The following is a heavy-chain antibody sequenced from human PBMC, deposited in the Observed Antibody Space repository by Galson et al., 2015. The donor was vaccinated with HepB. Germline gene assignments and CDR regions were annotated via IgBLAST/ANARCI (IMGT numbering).Heavy chain of an antibody. V-gene: IGHV3-9*01. CDR1: GFTFDDYA. J-gene: IGHJ6*02. CDR2: ISWNSGSI. CDR3: AKDPQKLETVGMDV. Sequence: SLRLSCAASGFTFDDYAMHWVRQAPGKGLEWVSGISWNSGSIGYADSVKGRFTISRDNAKNSLYLQMNSLRAEDTALYYCAKDPQKLETVGMDVWGQGTTVTVSS. D-gene: IGHD1-1*01.